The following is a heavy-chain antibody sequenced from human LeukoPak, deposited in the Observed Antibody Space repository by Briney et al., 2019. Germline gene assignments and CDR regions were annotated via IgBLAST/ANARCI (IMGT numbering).Heavy chain of an antibody. CDR3: ARDPVGAIGYGMDV. Sequence: GGSLRLSCAASGFTVSSNYMNWVRQAPGKGLEWVSVIYSGGSTIYADSVKGRFTISRDSSKDTLYLQMNSLRAEDTAVYYCARDPVGAIGYGMDVWGQGTTVTVSS. D-gene: IGHD1-26*01. CDR2: IYSGGST. CDR1: GFTVSSNY. J-gene: IGHJ6*02. V-gene: IGHV3-66*01.